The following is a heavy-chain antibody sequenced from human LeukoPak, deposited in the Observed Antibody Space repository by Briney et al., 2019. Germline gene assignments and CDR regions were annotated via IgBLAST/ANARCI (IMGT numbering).Heavy chain of an antibody. J-gene: IGHJ5*02. D-gene: IGHD4-17*01. Sequence: SVKVSCKASGGTFSNYAISWVRQAPGQGLEWMGGIIPIFGTANYAQKFQGRVTITADKSTSTAYMELSSLRSEDTAVYYCARVGDYGDYFWFDPWGQGTLVTVSS. CDR3: ARVGDYGDYFWFDP. CDR1: GGTFSNYA. CDR2: IIPIFGTA. V-gene: IGHV1-69*06.